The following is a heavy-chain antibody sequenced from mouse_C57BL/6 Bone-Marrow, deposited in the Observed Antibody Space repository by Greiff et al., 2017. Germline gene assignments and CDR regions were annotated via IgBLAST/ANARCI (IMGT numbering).Heavy chain of an antibody. D-gene: IGHD1-1*01. J-gene: IGHJ2*01. CDR3: SSPVTTVVADY. Sequence: VQLQQSGAELARPGASVKLSCKASGYTFTSYGISWVKQRTGQGLEWIGEIYPRSGNTYYNEKFQGKATLTADKSSSTAYMELRSLTSEDSAVYFCSSPVTTVVADYWGQGTTLTVSS. CDR1: GYTFTSYG. V-gene: IGHV1-81*01. CDR2: IYPRSGNT.